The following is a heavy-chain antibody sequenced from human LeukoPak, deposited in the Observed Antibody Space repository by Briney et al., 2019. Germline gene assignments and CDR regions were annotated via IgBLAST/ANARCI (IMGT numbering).Heavy chain of an antibody. CDR3: ARETDSSGYWVDY. CDR2: INSDGSST. J-gene: IGHJ4*02. D-gene: IGHD3-22*01. V-gene: IGHV3-74*01. CDR1: GFTFSTYW. Sequence: GGSLRLSCAASGFTFSTYWMHWVRQAPGKGLLWVSRINSDGSSTSYADSVKGRFTISGDNAKNTLYLQMNSLRAEDTAVYYCARETDSSGYWVDYWGQGTLVTVSS.